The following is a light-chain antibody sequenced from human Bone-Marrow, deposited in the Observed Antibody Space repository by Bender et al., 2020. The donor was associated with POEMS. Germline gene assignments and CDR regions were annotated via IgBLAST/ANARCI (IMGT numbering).Light chain of an antibody. CDR1: NIGGES. J-gene: IGLJ2*01. Sequence: YVLTQPPSVSVAPGQTASIACGGNNIGGESVHWYQQKPGQSPVLVVYDDRDRPSRIPERFSGSKSGTSASLTITGLQAEDEADYYCSSSGGSNTFGVVFGGGTKLTVL. V-gene: IGLV3-21*02. CDR2: DDR. CDR3: SSSGGSNTFGVV.